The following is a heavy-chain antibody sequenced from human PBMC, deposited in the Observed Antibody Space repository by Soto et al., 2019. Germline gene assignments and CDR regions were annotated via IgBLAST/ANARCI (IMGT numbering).Heavy chain of an antibody. CDR1: GLSFRNAW. Sequence: AGGSLRLSCAASGLSFRNAWMSWVRQAPGKGLEWVGRIKSKSSGGTTDYAAPVEGRVTISRDDSKSTLYLQMTSLTIEDTAVYFCASEKGWRQSPLDSWGQGALVTVSS. CDR3: ASEKGWRQSPLDS. CDR2: IKSKSSGGTT. D-gene: IGHD4-4*01. V-gene: IGHV3-15*01. J-gene: IGHJ5*01.